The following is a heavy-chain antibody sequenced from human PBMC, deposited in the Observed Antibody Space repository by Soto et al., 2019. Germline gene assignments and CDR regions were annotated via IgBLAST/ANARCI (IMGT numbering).Heavy chain of an antibody. CDR3: ARDYGDYFMLDN. Sequence: LRLSCAASGFAFLSYSMNWVRQAPGKGLEWVSSISPSGTYIYYADSLKGRFTISRDNAKNSLYLQINSLRAEDTAVYYCARDYGDYFMLDNWGQGTPVTV. CDR1: GFAFLSYS. V-gene: IGHV3-21*01. J-gene: IGHJ4*02. D-gene: IGHD4-17*01. CDR2: ISPSGTYI.